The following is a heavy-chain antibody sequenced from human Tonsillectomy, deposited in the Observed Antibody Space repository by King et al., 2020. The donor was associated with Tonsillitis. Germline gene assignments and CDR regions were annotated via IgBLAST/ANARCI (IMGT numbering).Heavy chain of an antibody. J-gene: IGHJ5*02. Sequence: VQLVESGAEVKKPGASVKVSCKASGYTFTSYDINWVRQATGQGLEWVGWMNPNSGNTGYAQKFQGRVTMTRNSSISTAYMELSSLRSEDTAVYYCARCIAWTVATIRANCFDPWGQGTLVTVSS. CDR3: ARCIAWTVATIRANCFDP. V-gene: IGHV1-8*01. CDR2: MNPNSGNT. CDR1: GYTFTSYD. D-gene: IGHD5-12*01.